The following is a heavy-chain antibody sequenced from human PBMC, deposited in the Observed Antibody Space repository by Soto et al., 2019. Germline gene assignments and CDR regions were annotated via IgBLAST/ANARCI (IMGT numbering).Heavy chain of an antibody. CDR1: GFTFSSYE. Sequence: PGGSLRLSCAASGFTFSSYEMNWVRQAPGKGLEWVSYISSGGSTIYYADSVKGRFTISRDNAKNSLYLQMNSPRAEDTAVYYCATTPTIAARPDYWGQGTLVTVSS. CDR3: ATTPTIAARPDY. CDR2: ISSGGSTI. J-gene: IGHJ4*02. D-gene: IGHD6-6*01. V-gene: IGHV3-48*03.